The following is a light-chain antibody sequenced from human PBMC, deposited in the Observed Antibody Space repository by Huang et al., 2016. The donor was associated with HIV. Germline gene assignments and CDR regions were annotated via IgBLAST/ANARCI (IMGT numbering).Light chain of an antibody. CDR1: ESVLYTANNKNY. J-gene: IGKJ4*01. CDR3: QQYFATPLT. V-gene: IGKV4-1*01. CDR2: WAS. Sequence: EIVMTQSPDSLAVSLGERATINCKSSESVLYTANNKNYLTWYQQKPGQPPKLLIYWASTRESGVPDRCSGSGSGTDFTLTISSLQAEDVAVYYCQQYFATPLTFGGGTKVEI.